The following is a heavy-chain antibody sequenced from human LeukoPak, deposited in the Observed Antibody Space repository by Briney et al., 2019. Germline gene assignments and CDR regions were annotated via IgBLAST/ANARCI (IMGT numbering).Heavy chain of an antibody. Sequence: ASVKVSCKASGYALNIYDINWVRQATGQGLEWMGWMNPDGGNTGFAQKFQGRVTMTRNTSITTAYMELSSLRFEDTAVYYCAVHLPGDYLDRWGQGTLVTVSS. V-gene: IGHV1-8*01. J-gene: IGHJ4*02. CDR2: MNPDGGNT. CDR3: AVHLPGDYLDR. CDR1: GYALNIYD.